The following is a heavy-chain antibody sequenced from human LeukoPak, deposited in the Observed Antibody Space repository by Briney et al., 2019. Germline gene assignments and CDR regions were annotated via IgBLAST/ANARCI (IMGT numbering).Heavy chain of an antibody. CDR3: ARRHYDILTGYRIVDY. CDR2: IYPGDSGT. D-gene: IGHD3-9*01. CDR1: GYSFTSYW. J-gene: IGHJ4*02. V-gene: IGHV5-51*01. Sequence: GESLKISCKGSGYSFTSYWIGWVRQMPGKGLEWMGIIYPGDSGTRYSPSFQGQVTISADESISTAYLQWSSLKASDTAMYYCARRHYDILTGYRIVDYWGQGTLVTVSS.